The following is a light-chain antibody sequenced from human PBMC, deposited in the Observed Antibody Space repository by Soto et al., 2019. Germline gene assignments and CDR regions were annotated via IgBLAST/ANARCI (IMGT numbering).Light chain of an antibody. CDR1: QSVSSSY. CDR3: QQYGSSPRIT. CDR2: GAS. Sequence: ENVLRQAPGTLALSKGERATLSCRASQSVSSSYLAWYQQKPGQAPRLLIYGASSRATGIPDRFSGSGSGTDFTLTISRLEPEDFAVYYCQQYGSSPRITFGQGTLLEIK. J-gene: IGKJ5*01. V-gene: IGKV3-20*01.